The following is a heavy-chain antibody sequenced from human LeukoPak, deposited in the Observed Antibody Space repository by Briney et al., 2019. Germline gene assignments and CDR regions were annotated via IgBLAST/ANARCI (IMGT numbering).Heavy chain of an antibody. CDR3: ARDTLEYSSPSGYYYYYMDV. CDR2: IYYSGST. V-gene: IGHV4-59*12. D-gene: IGHD6-6*01. CDR1: GGSISSYY. J-gene: IGHJ6*03. Sequence: PSETLSLTCTVSGGSISSYYWSWIRQPPGKGLEWIGYIYYSGSTNYNPSLKSRVTISVDTSKNQFSLKLSSVTAADTALYYCARDTLEYSSPSGYYYYYMDVWGKGTTVTVSS.